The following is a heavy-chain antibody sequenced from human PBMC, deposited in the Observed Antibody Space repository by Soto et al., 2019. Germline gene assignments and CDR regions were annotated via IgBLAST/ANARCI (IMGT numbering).Heavy chain of an antibody. Sequence: QVQLQESGPGLVKPSGTLSLTCAVSGGSVSSGNWWTWVRQPPGKGLEWIGEIYHSGRTNYNPSLRGRVTISVDKSKNQFSLKLSFVTAADTAVYHCARNSGHSDFDYWGQGTLVTVSS. CDR2: IYHSGRT. V-gene: IGHV4-4*02. D-gene: IGHD2-15*01. CDR3: ARNSGHSDFDY. CDR1: GGSVSSGNW. J-gene: IGHJ4*02.